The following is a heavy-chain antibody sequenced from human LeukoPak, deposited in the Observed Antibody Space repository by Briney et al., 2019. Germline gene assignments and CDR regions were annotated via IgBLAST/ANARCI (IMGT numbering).Heavy chain of an antibody. V-gene: IGHV3-11*04. CDR1: GFTFSDYY. Sequence: PGGSLRLSCAASGFTFSDYYMSWFRQPPGKGLEWVSYIVSGGGTIYYADSVKGRFTISRDNAKNSLYLQMNSLRAEDTAIYYCTRVGYIDEGIDYWGQGTLVTVSS. D-gene: IGHD5-24*01. CDR3: TRVGYIDEGIDY. J-gene: IGHJ4*02. CDR2: IVSGGGTI.